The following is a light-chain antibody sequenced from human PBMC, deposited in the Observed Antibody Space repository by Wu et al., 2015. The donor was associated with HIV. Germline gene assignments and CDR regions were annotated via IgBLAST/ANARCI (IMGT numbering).Light chain of an antibody. CDR1: QRIGTY. Sequence: GERATLSCRASQRIGTYLAWYQQRPGQAPRLLIYEASNRASGIPVRFSGSGSNTDFTLTINNLEPEDFAVYYCQQRSNWPPVYSFGQGTKLEI. CDR3: QQRSNWPPVYS. CDR2: EAS. V-gene: IGKV3-11*01. J-gene: IGKJ2*03.